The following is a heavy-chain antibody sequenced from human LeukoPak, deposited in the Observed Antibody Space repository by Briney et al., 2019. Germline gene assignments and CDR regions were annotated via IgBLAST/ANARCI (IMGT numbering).Heavy chain of an antibody. CDR1: GGSISSSTYY. Sequence: SETLSLTCTVSGGSISSSTYYWGWIRQPPGKALEWIGSIYYSGSTYYNPSLKSRVTMSVDTSKNQFSLNLTSVTAADTAVYYCARDTAPGYYYYYMDVWGKGTTVTISS. CDR3: ARDTAPGYYYYYMDV. D-gene: IGHD5-18*01. V-gene: IGHV4-39*07. CDR2: IYYSGST. J-gene: IGHJ6*03.